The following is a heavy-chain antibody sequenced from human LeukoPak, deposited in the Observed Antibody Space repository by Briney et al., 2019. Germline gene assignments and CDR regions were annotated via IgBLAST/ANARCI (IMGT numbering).Heavy chain of an antibody. D-gene: IGHD5-18*01. CDR2: IYHSGST. J-gene: IGHJ4*02. V-gene: IGHV4-4*02. CDR1: GGSISSSNW. CDR3: ASNGYSYDYALDY. Sequence: SETLSLTCAVSGGSISSSNWWSWVRQPPGKGLEWIGEIYHSGSTNYNLSLKSRVTISVDKSKNQFSLKLSSVTAADTAVYYCASNGYSYDYALDYWGQGTLVTVSS.